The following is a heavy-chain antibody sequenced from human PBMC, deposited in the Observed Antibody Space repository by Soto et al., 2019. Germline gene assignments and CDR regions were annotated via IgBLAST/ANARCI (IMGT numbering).Heavy chain of an antibody. D-gene: IGHD6-6*01. J-gene: IGHJ4*02. CDR2: ISGSGGST. CDR3: ATIRDPRAARLPDY. CDR1: GFTFSSYA. Sequence: EVQLLESGGGLVQPGGSLRLSCAASGFTFSSYAMSWVRQAPGKGLEWVSAISGSGGSTYYADSVKGRFTISRDNAKNTLYLQMNSLRAEDTAVYYCATIRDPRAARLPDYWGQGTLVTVSS. V-gene: IGHV3-23*01.